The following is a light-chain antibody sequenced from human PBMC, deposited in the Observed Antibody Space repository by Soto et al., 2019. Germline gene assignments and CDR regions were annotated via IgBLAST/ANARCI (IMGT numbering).Light chain of an antibody. CDR3: QQYENLPRFI. J-gene: IGKJ3*01. V-gene: IGKV1-33*01. CDR2: YAS. CDR1: HDIGYY. Sequence: DIQMTQSPSSLSASVGDRVTITCLASHDIGYYLNWYQQKPGKAPKLLIYYASNLETGVSSRFSGSGSGTDFTFTISSLQPEDIATYFCQQYENLPRFIFGPGTKVDIK.